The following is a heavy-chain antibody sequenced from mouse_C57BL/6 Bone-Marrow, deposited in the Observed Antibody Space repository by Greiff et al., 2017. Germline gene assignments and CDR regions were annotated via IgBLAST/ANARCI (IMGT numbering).Heavy chain of an antibody. J-gene: IGHJ2*01. CDR3: TRDRANWVFDY. CDR1: GFTFSSYA. D-gene: IGHD4-1*01. Sequence: EVQGVESGEGLVKPGGSLKLSCAASGFTFSSYAMSWVRQTPEKRLEWVAYISSGGDYIYYADTVKGRFTISRDNARNTLYLQMSSLKSEDTAMYYCTRDRANWVFDYWGQGTTLTVSS. CDR2: ISSGGDYI. V-gene: IGHV5-9-1*02.